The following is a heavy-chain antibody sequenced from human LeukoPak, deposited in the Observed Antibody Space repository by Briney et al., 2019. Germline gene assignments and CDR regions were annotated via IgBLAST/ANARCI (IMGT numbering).Heavy chain of an antibody. CDR3: ASRTYLTY. CDR2: ISGSGGGT. V-gene: IGHV3-23*01. J-gene: IGHJ4*02. Sequence: GGSLRLSCAVSGITVSNYGMSWVRQAPGKGLEWVAGISGSGGGTNYADSVKGRFTISRDNAKNSLYLQMHSLRADDTAVYYCASRTYLTYWGQGTLVTVSS. CDR1: GITVSNYG.